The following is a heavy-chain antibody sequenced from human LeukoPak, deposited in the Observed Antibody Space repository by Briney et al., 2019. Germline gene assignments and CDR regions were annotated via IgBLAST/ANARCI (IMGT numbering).Heavy chain of an antibody. CDR2: ISYDGSSK. CDR3: ARAIRDYGDYVGY. Sequence: QSGGSLRLSCAASGFTFNSYAMHWVRQAPGKGLEWVAMISYDGSSKYYADSVKGRFTISRDNSKNTLYLQMNSLRAEDTAVYYCARAIRDYGDYVGYWGQGTLVTVSS. D-gene: IGHD4-17*01. J-gene: IGHJ4*02. CDR1: GFTFNSYA. V-gene: IGHV3-30*04.